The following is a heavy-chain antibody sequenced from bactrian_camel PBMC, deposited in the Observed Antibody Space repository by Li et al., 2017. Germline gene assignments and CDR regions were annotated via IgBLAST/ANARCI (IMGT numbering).Heavy chain of an antibody. Sequence: HVQLVESGGGLVQPGGSLRLSCEVSRSTGSNYYVSWVRQAPGNGLEWVSNIRGDGTNTNYLDAVKGRFTISRDNAKNTMYLQMNSLKTEDSAVYYCAPDTPVVADDWGNYWGQGTQVTVS. D-gene: IGHD6*01. J-gene: IGHJ4*01. CDR2: IRGDGTNT. CDR1: RSTGSNYY. V-gene: IGHV3-2*01. CDR3: APDTPVVADDWGNY.